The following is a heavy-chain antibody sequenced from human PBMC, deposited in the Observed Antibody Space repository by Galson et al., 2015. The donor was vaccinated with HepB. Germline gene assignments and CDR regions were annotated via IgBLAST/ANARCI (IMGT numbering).Heavy chain of an antibody. CDR3: ARGDTISDDCSNYGEDYYYYXDV. CDR1: GGTFSSYA. CDR2: IIPILGIA. Sequence: SVKVSCKASGGTFSSYAISWVRQVPGQGLEWMGGIIPILGIANYAQKFQGRVTITADKSTSTAYMELSSLRSEDTAVYYCARGDTISDDCSNYGEDYYYYXDVWGKGTTVTVSS. V-gene: IGHV1-69*10. J-gene: IGHJ6*03. D-gene: IGHD4-11*01.